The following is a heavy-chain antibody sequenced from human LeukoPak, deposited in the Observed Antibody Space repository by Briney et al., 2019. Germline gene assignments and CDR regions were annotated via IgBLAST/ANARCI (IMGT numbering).Heavy chain of an antibody. Sequence: GGSLRLSCAASGFTFSSYGMRWVRQTPGKGLEWVAVISYDGSNKYYADSVKGRFTISRENSKNTLYLLMISLRAEDTAVYYCAKDGYGSGSFNVLYYYYYGMDVWGQGTTVTVSS. D-gene: IGHD3-10*01. V-gene: IGHV3-30*18. CDR3: AKDGYGSGSFNVLYYYYYGMDV. J-gene: IGHJ6*02. CDR1: GFTFSSYG. CDR2: ISYDGSNK.